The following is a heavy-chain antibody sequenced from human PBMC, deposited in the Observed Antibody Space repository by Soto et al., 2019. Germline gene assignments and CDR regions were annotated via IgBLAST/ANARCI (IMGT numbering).Heavy chain of an antibody. D-gene: IGHD6-13*01. CDR2: IYPGDSDT. V-gene: IGHV5-51*01. CDR3: ARQARIAAAGTDAFDI. Sequence: EVQLVQSGAEVKKPGESLKISCKGSGYSFTSYWIGWVRQMPGNGLEWMGIIYPGDSDTRYSPSFQGQVTISADKSISTAYLQWSSLKASDTAMYYCARQARIAAAGTDAFDIWGQGTMVTVSS. J-gene: IGHJ3*02. CDR1: GYSFTSYW.